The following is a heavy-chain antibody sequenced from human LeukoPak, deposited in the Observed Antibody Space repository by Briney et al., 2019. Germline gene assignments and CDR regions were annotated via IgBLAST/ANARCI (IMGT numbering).Heavy chain of an antibody. CDR2: ISSSSSYI. D-gene: IGHD2-2*01. V-gene: IGHV3-21*01. Sequence: GGSLRLSCAASGFTFSSYSMTWVRQAPGKGLEWVSSISSSSSYIYYADSVKGRFTISRDNAKNSLYLQMNSLRAEDTAVYYCARAVSTSSPFDYWGQGTLVTVSS. J-gene: IGHJ4*02. CDR1: GFTFSSYS. CDR3: ARAVSTSSPFDY.